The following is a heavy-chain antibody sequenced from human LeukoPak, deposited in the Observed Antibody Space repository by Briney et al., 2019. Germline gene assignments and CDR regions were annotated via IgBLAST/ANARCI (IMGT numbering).Heavy chain of an antibody. CDR2: INTNTGNP. V-gene: IGHV7-4-1*02. Sequence: ASVKVSCKASGYTFTSYAMNWVRQAPGQGLGWMGWINTNTGNPTYAQGFTGRFVFSLDTSVSTAYLQISSLKAEDTAVYYCARGMTTVTTYWFDPWGQGTLVTVSS. CDR1: GYTFTSYA. CDR3: ARGMTTVTTYWFDP. J-gene: IGHJ5*02. D-gene: IGHD4-17*01.